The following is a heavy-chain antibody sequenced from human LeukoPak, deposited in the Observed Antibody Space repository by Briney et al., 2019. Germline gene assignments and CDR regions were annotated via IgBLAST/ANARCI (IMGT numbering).Heavy chain of an antibody. D-gene: IGHD6-6*01. Sequence: ASVKVSCKASDYTFTSYGISWVRQAPGQGLEWMGWISAYNGNTNYAQKLQGRVTMTTDTSTSTAYMELRSQRSDDTAVYYCARLSTIYSSSSGNWFDPWGQGTLVTVSS. CDR2: ISAYNGNT. CDR1: DYTFTSYG. J-gene: IGHJ5*02. V-gene: IGHV1-18*01. CDR3: ARLSTIYSSSSGNWFDP.